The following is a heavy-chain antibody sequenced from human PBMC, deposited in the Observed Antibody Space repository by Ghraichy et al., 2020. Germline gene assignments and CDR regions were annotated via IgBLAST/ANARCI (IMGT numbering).Heavy chain of an antibody. CDR3: AKVPHYDFWSGYGNYFDY. V-gene: IGHV3-23*01. D-gene: IGHD3-3*01. CDR2: ISGSGGNT. Sequence: GGSLRLSCGASGFTFSTYAMSWVRQAPGKGLEWVSGISGSGGNTYYADSVKGRFTISRDNSKNTLYLQMNSLRAEDTAVYYCAKVPHYDFWSGYGNYFDYWGQGTLVTVSS. J-gene: IGHJ4*02. CDR1: GFTFSTYA.